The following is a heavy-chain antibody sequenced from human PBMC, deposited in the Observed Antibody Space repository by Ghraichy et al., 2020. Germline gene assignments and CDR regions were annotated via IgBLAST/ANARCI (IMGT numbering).Heavy chain of an antibody. J-gene: IGHJ5*01. Sequence: SETLPLTCAVSGGSISSSNWWSWVRQSPGKGLEWIGEIYHTGSTKYNPSLKSRVTISLDKSKNQFSLKLTSVTAADTAMYYCASQPLGFGTYWFESWGQGTLVSVSS. CDR1: GGSISSSNW. CDR3: ASQPLGFGTYWFES. CDR2: IYHTGST. D-gene: IGHD3-10*01. V-gene: IGHV4-4*02.